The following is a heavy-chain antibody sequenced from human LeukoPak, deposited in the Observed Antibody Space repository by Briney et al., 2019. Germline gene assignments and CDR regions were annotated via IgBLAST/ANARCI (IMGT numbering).Heavy chain of an antibody. J-gene: IGHJ4*02. Sequence: SETLSLTCAVYGGSFSGYYWSWIRQPPGKGLEWIGEINHSGSTNYNPSLKSRVTISVDTSKNQFSLKLSSVTAADTAVYYCARGQDSSGSHEGPYFDYWGQGTLVTVSS. V-gene: IGHV4-34*01. D-gene: IGHD3-22*01. CDR2: INHSGST. CDR1: GGSFSGYY. CDR3: ARGQDSSGSHEGPYFDY.